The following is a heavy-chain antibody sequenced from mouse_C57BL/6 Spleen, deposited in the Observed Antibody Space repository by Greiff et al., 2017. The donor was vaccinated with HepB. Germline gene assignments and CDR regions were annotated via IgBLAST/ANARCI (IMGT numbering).Heavy chain of an antibody. V-gene: IGHV7-3*01. J-gene: IGHJ2*01. CDR3: ARYPGVFDY. CDR1: GFTFTDYY. Sequence: EVHLVESGGGLVQPGGSLSLSCAASGFTFTDYYMSWVRQPPGKALELLGFIRNKANGYTTEYSASVKGRFTISRDNSQSILYLQMNALRAEDSATYYCARYPGVFDYWGQGTTLTVSS. CDR2: IRNKANGYTT.